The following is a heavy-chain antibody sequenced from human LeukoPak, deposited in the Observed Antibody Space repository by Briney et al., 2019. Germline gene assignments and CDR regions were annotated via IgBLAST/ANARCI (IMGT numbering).Heavy chain of an antibody. J-gene: IGHJ4*02. V-gene: IGHV3-15*01. D-gene: IGHD2-15*01. CDR3: TTEERVSSGYCSGGSCYIDY. CDR2: IKSKTYGRTT. Sequence: GGSLRLFCAASAYTFCRAWMNWVRQATGGGLEWVGRIKSKTYGRTTDYAARVKGRFTISRDDSKNTLYLQMNSLKTEDTAVYYCTTEERVSSGYCSGGSCYIDYWGQGTLVTVSS. CDR1: AYTFCRAW.